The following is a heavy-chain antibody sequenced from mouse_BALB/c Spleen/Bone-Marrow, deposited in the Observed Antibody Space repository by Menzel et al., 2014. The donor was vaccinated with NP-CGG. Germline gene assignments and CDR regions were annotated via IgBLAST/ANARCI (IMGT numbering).Heavy chain of an antibody. J-gene: IGHJ3*01. Sequence: EVQLVESGGGLVKPGGSLKLSCAASGFTFSSYAMSWVRQTPEKRLEGVASISSGGSTYYPDSVKGRFTISRDNARNILCLQMSSLRSEDTAMYYCARGGGYDYGSWFAYWGQGTLVTVSA. V-gene: IGHV5-6-5*01. D-gene: IGHD2-4*01. CDR3: ARGGGYDYGSWFAY. CDR1: GFTFSSYA. CDR2: ISSGGST.